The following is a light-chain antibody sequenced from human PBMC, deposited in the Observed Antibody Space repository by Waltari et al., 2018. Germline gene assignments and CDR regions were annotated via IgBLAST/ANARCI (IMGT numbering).Light chain of an antibody. Sequence: EIVITQSPATLSVSPGERATRSCRASQSVSSNLAWYQQKPGQAPRLLMYGASTRATGIPARFSGSGSGTEFTLTISSLQSEDFVVYYCQQYNNWPSTFGGGTKVEIK. J-gene: IGKJ4*01. CDR3: QQYNNWPST. V-gene: IGKV3-15*01. CDR1: QSVSSN. CDR2: GAS.